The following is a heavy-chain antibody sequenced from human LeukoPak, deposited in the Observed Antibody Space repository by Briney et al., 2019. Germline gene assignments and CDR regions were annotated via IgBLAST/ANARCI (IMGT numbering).Heavy chain of an antibody. D-gene: IGHD3-22*01. V-gene: IGHV1-69*04. J-gene: IGHJ4*02. CDR1: GYTFTGYY. Sequence: SVKVSCKASGYTFTGYYMHWVRQAPGQGLEWMGRIIPILGIANYAQKFQGRVTITADKSTSTAYMELSSLRSEDTAVYYCARDEYYYDSSGYYPPAPLDYWGQGTLVTVSS. CDR2: IIPILGIA. CDR3: ARDEYYYDSSGYYPPAPLDY.